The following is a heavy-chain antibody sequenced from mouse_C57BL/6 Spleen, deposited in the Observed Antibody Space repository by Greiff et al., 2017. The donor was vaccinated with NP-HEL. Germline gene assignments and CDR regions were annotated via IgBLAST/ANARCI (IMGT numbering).Heavy chain of an antibody. CDR1: GFTFTDYY. CDR2: IRNKANGYTT. J-gene: IGHJ1*03. D-gene: IGHD4-1*01. V-gene: IGHV7-3*01. CDR3: AIYSSSNWLDWYFDV. Sequence: EVMLVESGGGLVQPGGSLSLSCAASGFTFTDYYMSWVRQPPGKALEWLGFIRNKANGYTTEYSASVKGRFTISRDNSQSILYLQMNALRAEDSATYYCAIYSSSNWLDWYFDVWGTGTTVTVSS.